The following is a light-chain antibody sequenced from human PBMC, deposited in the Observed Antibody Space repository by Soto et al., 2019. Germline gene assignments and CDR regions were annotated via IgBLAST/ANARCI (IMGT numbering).Light chain of an antibody. V-gene: IGKV1-5*02. Sequence: DIQMTQSPSTLSASVGDRVTIICRASQSISSWLAWYQKKPGKAPKLLIYDVSNLERGVPPRFSGSTSGAESTLTITGLQPDDLGTYYCQHTTDFTFGQGTKVDIK. CDR3: QHTTDFT. CDR1: QSISSW. J-gene: IGKJ2*01. CDR2: DVS.